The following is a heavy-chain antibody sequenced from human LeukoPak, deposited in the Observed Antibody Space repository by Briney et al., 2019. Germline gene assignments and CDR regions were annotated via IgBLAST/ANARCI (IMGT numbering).Heavy chain of an antibody. CDR1: GFTFSSYG. D-gene: IGHD1-26*01. J-gene: IGHJ6*03. CDR2: ITASSTAI. CDR3: ARDPYSGSYGNYYYYFMDV. Sequence: GSLRLSCAASGFTFSSYGMHWVRQAPGKGLEWVSSITASSTAIYSADSVKGRFTISRDNAKNSLYLQMNSLRAEDTAVYYCARDPYSGSYGNYYYYFMDVWGKGTTVTISS. V-gene: IGHV3-21*01.